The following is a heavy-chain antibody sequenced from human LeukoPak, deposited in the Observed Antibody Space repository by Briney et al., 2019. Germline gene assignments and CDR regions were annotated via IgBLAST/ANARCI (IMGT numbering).Heavy chain of an antibody. CDR1: RYSISSGYY. Sequence: PSETLSLTCAVSRYSISSGYYWGWIRQPPGKGLEWIGSIYHSGSTYYNPSLKSRVTISVNTHNKQFSLKLSSVTAADTAVYYCARHLFYYYYYMDVWGKGTTVTVSS. J-gene: IGHJ6*03. CDR3: ARHLFYYYYYMDV. V-gene: IGHV4-38-2*01. CDR2: IYHSGST.